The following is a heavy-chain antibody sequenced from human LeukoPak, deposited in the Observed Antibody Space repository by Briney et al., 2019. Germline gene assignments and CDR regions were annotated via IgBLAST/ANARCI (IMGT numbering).Heavy chain of an antibody. CDR3: ANPPPVPIGNYFDY. V-gene: IGHV3-30*02. CDR1: GFTFKDYG. CDR2: MQSNGITK. D-gene: IGHD1-26*01. Sequence: GGSLRLSCAASGFTFKDYGMYWVRQAPGKGLEWVAYMQSNGITKHYADSVRGRFTISRDNSKNTLYLELNNLREEDTAVYFCANPPPVPIGNYFDYWGQGTRVTVSS. J-gene: IGHJ4*02.